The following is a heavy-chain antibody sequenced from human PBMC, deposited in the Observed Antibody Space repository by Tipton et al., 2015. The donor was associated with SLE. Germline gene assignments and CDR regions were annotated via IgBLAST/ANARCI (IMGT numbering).Heavy chain of an antibody. CDR2: ISGSGGST. D-gene: IGHD5-18*01. Sequence: SLRLSCAASGFTFSSYAMSWVRQAPGRGLEWVSAISGSGGSTYYADSVKGRFTISRDNSKNTLYLQMNSLRAEDTAVYYCAKDHGDTAMVTWAFDIWGQGTTVTVSS. CDR1: GFTFSSYA. V-gene: IGHV3-23*01. J-gene: IGHJ3*02. CDR3: AKDHGDTAMVTWAFDI.